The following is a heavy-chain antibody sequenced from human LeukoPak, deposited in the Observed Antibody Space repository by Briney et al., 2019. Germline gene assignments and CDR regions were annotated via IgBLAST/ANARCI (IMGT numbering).Heavy chain of an antibody. CDR2: ISWNSGSI. Sequence: GGSLRLSCAASGFTFDDYAMHWVRQAPGKGLEWVSGISWNSGSIGYADSVKGRFTVSRDNSKSTLFLQMNSLRAEDTAVYYCAKDGGLWVSAHWGDSWGRGTLVTVSS. CDR3: AKDGGLWVSAHWGDS. V-gene: IGHV3-9*01. D-gene: IGHD7-27*01. CDR1: GFTFDDYA. J-gene: IGHJ4*02.